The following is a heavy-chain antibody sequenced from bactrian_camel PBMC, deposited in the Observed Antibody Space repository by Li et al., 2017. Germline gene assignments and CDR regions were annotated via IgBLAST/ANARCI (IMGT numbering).Heavy chain of an antibody. CDR3: AAQVGAYDEYNY. J-gene: IGHJ4*01. D-gene: IGHD5*01. CDR1: GSTFGGHW. Sequence: QLVESGGGLAQPGGSLRLSCVASGSTFGGHWMHWVRQAPGKGLEWVSSIATGDDSTYIADPVKGRFTMSRDNAKNIVSLQMNSLKSEDTALYYCAAQVGAYDEYNYWGQGTQVTVS. V-gene: IGHV3S19*01. CDR2: IATGDDST.